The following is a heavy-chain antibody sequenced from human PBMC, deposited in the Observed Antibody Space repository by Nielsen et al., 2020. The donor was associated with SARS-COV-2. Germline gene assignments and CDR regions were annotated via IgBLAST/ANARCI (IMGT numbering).Heavy chain of an antibody. D-gene: IGHD1-26*01. CDR3: AREEWELPGYYYYMDV. V-gene: IGHV4-59*01. CDR1: GGSISSYY. J-gene: IGHJ6*03. Sequence: SETLSLTCTVSGGSISSYYWSWIRQPPGKGLEWIGYIYYTGSTNYNPYLKSRVTISVDTSKNQFSLKLSSVTAADTAVYYCAREEWELPGYYYYMDVWGKGTTVTVSS. CDR2: IYYTGST.